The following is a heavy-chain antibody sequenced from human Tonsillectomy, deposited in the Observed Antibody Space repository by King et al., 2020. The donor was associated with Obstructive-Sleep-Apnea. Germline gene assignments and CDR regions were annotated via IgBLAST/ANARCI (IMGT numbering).Heavy chain of an antibody. V-gene: IGHV4-31*03. CDR3: ARSGSYRDDAFDI. J-gene: IGHJ3*02. Sequence: QLQESGPGLVKPSQTLSLTCTVSGGSISSGGYYWSCIRQHPGKGLDWIGYIYYSGCTYSNPSLKSRVTISVDTSKNQFSLKPSSVTAADTAVHYCARSGSYRDDAFDIWGQGTMVTVSS. CDR1: GGSISSGGYY. D-gene: IGHD1-26*01. CDR2: IYYSGCT.